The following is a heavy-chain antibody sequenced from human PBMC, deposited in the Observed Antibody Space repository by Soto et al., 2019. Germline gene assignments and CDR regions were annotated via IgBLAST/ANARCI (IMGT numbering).Heavy chain of an antibody. Sequence: SWAAAELRRCSCSRHRDSKAPGKGLEWVAGISYDGSNKYYADSVKGRFTISRDNSKNTLYLQMNSLRAEDTAVYYCARFKYSSRPSHYWGQGPLVSASP. D-gene: IGHD6-19*01. V-gene: IGHV3-30-3*01. CDR3: ARFKYSSRPSHY. CDR1: ELRRCSCS. J-gene: IGHJ4*02. CDR2: ISYDGSNK.